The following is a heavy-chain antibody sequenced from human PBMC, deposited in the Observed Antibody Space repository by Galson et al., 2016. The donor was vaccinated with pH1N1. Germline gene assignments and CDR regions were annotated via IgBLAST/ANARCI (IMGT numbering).Heavy chain of an antibody. V-gene: IGHV4-59*01. CDR1: GDSINRNY. J-gene: IGHJ4*02. D-gene: IGHD2-21*02. Sequence: LSLTCTVSGDSINRNYWSWIRQPPGKGLEWIGYIYYSGTTSYNPSLKSRITISVDSSQGQYSLKLTSVTAADTAVYYCARGGGDLDSWGQGTLVTVSS. CDR3: ARGGGDLDS. CDR2: IYYSGTT.